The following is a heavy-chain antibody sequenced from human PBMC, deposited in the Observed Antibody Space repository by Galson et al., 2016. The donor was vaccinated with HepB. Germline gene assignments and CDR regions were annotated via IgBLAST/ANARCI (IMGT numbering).Heavy chain of an antibody. D-gene: IGHD4-23*01. CDR3: AVTTVVGYYFDY. Sequence: SETLSLTCIVSGGSISSYHWSWIRQPPGKGLEWIGYIYYSGSTNYNPSLKSRVTISLDTSKNQFSLRLTSVTAADTAVYYCAVTTVVGYYFDYWGQGSLVTVSS. J-gene: IGHJ4*02. CDR2: IYYSGST. V-gene: IGHV4-59*01. CDR1: GGSISSYH.